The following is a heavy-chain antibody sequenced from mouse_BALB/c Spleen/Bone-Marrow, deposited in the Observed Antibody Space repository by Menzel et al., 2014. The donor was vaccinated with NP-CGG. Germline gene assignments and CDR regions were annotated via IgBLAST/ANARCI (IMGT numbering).Heavy chain of an antibody. CDR2: ISIYYDNT. D-gene: IGHD2-1*01. V-gene: IGHV1-67*01. J-gene: IGHJ4*01. CDR1: GYTFTDYA. CDR3: ARDGNYDYYGMDY. Sequence: QAQLQQSGPELVRPGESVKISCKGSGYTFTDYAMHWVKQSHAKSLEWIGVISIYYDNTNYNQKFEGKATMTLDISSGTAYMELARLTSEDSAIYYCARDGNYDYYGMDYWGQGTSVTVSS.